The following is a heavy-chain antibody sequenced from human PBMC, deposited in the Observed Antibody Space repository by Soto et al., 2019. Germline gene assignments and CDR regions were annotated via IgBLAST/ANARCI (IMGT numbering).Heavy chain of an antibody. V-gene: IGHV1-18*04. CDR2: ISTHNGNT. CDR3: AGEGILGLLDAYDI. J-gene: IGHJ3*02. Sequence: QDQLVQSGAEVKKPGASVKVSCKASVFTSSGISWVRQAPGQRLEWMGWISTHNGNTIYAQKFQGRVIMTIDTSTTTVYMELRSLRPDDTAVYLWAGEGILGLLDAYDIWGQGTMVTVSS. CDR1: VFTSSG. D-gene: IGHD3-3*01.